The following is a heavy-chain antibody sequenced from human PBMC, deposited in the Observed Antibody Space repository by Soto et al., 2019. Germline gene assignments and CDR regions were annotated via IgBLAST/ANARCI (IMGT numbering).Heavy chain of an antibody. CDR3: ARGIATGQLDP. Sequence: ASEKVSCKASGYTFTRYTMNWVRQAPGQRLEWMGWINPDNGNTKSSQKFQDRVIITRDTSASTAYMDLSSLRSEDTAVYYCARGIATGQLDPWGQGTLVTVSS. J-gene: IGHJ5*02. CDR2: INPDNGNT. CDR1: GYTFTRYT. D-gene: IGHD2-15*01. V-gene: IGHV1-3*01.